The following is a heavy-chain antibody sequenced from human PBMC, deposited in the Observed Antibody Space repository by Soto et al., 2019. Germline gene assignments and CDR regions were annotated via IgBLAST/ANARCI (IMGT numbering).Heavy chain of an antibody. CDR1: GGSISSGGYS. CDR2: IYHSGST. Sequence: SETLSLTCAVSGGSISSGGYSWSWIRQPPGKGLEWIGYIYHSGSTYYNPSLKSRVTLSVDRSKNQFSLKLSSVTAADTAVYYCARHSFYYGIYYFDYWGQGTLVTVSS. V-gene: IGHV4-30-2*01. CDR3: ARHSFYYGIYYFDY. D-gene: IGHD3-10*01. J-gene: IGHJ4*02.